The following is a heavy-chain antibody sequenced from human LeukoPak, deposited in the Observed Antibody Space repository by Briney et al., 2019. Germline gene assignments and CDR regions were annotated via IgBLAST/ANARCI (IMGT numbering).Heavy chain of an antibody. CDR2: FYSGGAT. V-gene: IGHV3-66*01. J-gene: IGHJ3*01. Sequence: GGSLILSCAASGFTVNSNYMSWVRQAPGKGLEWGSIFYSGGATYYADSVRGRFTISRDDSKHTLYLQMNSRIADDTVLYYCASPRDYDRAFDVWGQGTMVTVSS. D-gene: IGHD3-22*01. CDR3: ASPRDYDRAFDV. CDR1: GFTVNSNY.